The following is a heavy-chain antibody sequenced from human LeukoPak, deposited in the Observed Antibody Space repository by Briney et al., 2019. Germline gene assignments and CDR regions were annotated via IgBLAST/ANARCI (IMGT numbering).Heavy chain of an antibody. CDR2: INPNSGGT. D-gene: IGHD3-22*01. CDR3: ARVSQPFHDSSGYYPNWFDP. J-gene: IGHJ5*02. V-gene: IGHV1-2*02. Sequence: ASVKVSCKASGYTFTGYYMHWVRQVPGQGLEWMGWINPNSGGTNYAQKFQGRVTMTRDTSISTAYMELSRLRSDDTAVYYCARVSQPFHDSSGYYPNWFDPWGQGTLVTVSS. CDR1: GYTFTGYY.